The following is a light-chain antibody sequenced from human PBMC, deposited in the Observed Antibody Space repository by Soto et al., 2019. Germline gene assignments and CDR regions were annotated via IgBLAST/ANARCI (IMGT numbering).Light chain of an antibody. CDR2: DVS. CDR3: SSYTTSSTLV. J-gene: IGLJ1*01. Sequence: QSVLTQPASVSASPGQSITISCTGTSSDVGTYKYVSWYQHHPGKAPKLMIYDVSNRPSGVSNRFSGSKSGNTASLIISGLQTEDEADYYCSSYTTSSTLVFGAGTKVTVL. CDR1: SSDVGTYKY. V-gene: IGLV2-14*03.